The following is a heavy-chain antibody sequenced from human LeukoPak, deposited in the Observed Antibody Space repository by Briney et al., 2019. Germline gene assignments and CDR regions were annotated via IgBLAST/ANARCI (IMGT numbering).Heavy chain of an antibody. Sequence: TSETLSLTCTVSGGSLSSYYWSWIRQPPGKGLEWIGEINHSGSTNYNPSLKSRVTISVDTSKSQFSLKLSSVTAADTAVYYCARDNFWSGYWFDYWGQGTLVTVSS. CDR1: GGSLSSYY. D-gene: IGHD3-3*01. CDR2: INHSGST. CDR3: ARDNFWSGYWFDY. J-gene: IGHJ4*02. V-gene: IGHV4-34*01.